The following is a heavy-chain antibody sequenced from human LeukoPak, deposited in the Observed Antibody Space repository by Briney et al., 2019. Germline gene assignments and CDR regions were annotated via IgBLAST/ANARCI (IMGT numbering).Heavy chain of an antibody. CDR3: ASVPTGGYAYFDY. Sequence: PSETLSLTCAVYGGSFSGYYWSWIRQHPGKGLEWIGYIYYSGSTYYNPSLKSRVTISVDTSKNQFSLKLSSVTAADTAVYYCASVPTGGYAYFDYWGQGTLVTVSS. D-gene: IGHD5-12*01. CDR1: GGSFSGYY. V-gene: IGHV4-31*11. J-gene: IGHJ4*02. CDR2: IYYSGST.